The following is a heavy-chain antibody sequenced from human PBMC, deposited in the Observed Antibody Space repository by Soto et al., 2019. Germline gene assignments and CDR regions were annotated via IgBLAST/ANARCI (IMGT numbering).Heavy chain of an antibody. CDR3: AHAYGGRSLY. CDR2: IYWDDTK. V-gene: IGHV2-5*02. CDR1: GFSLPTDRVG. D-gene: IGHD1-26*01. J-gene: IGHJ4*02. Sequence: QITLKESGPTLVKPTQTLTLTCTFSGFSLPTDRVGVGWIRQPPGKALEWLAVIYWDDTKTYRPSLKSRLTITTETSKNQVALTMTDMDPVDTATYYCAHAYGGRSLYWGQGTLVTVSS.